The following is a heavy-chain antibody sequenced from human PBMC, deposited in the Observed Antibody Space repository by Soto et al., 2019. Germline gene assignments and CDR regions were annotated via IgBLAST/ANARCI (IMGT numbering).Heavy chain of an antibody. D-gene: IGHD3-3*01. J-gene: IGHJ5*02. Sequence: SETLSLTCTVSGGAIISYYWTWIRQPAGKGLEWIGRIYSSGGTKYNPSLQSRVTMSLDTSKNQFSLTLTSVTAADTAVYYCARGQRFSDWFDPWGQGT. V-gene: IGHV4-4*07. CDR1: GGAIISYY. CDR2: IYSSGGT. CDR3: ARGQRFSDWFDP.